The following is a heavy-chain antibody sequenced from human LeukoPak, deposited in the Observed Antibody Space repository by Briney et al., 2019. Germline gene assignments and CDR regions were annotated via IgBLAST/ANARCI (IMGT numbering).Heavy chain of an antibody. J-gene: IGHJ6*02. CDR1: GNSITSFW. V-gene: IGHV5-10-1*01. Sequence: PGESLKISCEASGNSITSFWISWVRQMPGKGLEWIRRIDPSDSYTYYSPSFQDHVTISADKSISTAYLQWSSLKASDTAMYYCARSKGDYYYYGMDVWGQGTTVTVSS. CDR3: ARSKGDYYYYGMDV. CDR2: IDPSDSYT.